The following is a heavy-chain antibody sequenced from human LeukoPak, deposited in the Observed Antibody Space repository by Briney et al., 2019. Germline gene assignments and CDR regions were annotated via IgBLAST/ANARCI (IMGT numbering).Heavy chain of an antibody. V-gene: IGHV4-39*07. CDR2: IYYSGST. CDR1: GGSISSSSYY. CDR3: ARDPQLWFLGAFDI. Sequence: SETLSLTCTVSGGSISSSSYYWGWIRQPPGKGLEWIGSIYYSGSTYYNPSLKSRVTISVDTSKNQFSLKLSSVTAADTAVYYCARDPQLWFLGAFDIWGQGTMVTVSS. J-gene: IGHJ3*02. D-gene: IGHD5-18*01.